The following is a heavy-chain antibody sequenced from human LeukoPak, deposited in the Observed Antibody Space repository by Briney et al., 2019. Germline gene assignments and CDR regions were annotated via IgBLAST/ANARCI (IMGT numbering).Heavy chain of an antibody. Sequence: GGSLRLSCAASGFTFSSYSMNWVRQAPGKGLEWVSSISSSSSYIYYADSVKGRFTISRDNAKNSLYLQMNSLRAEDTAVYYCARDVYCSGGSCPRAYYYYMDVWGKGTTVTVSS. D-gene: IGHD2-15*01. CDR1: GFTFSSYS. V-gene: IGHV3-21*01. CDR3: ARDVYCSGGSCPRAYYYYMDV. J-gene: IGHJ6*03. CDR2: ISSSSSYI.